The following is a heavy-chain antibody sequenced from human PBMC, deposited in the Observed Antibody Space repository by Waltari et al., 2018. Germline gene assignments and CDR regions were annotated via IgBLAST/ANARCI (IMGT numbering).Heavy chain of an antibody. CDR1: GGSISSSSYY. Sequence: QLQLQESGPGLVKPSETLSLPCTVSGGSISSSSYYWGWIRQPPGKGLEWLGSIYYSGSTYYNPSLKSRVTISVDTSKNQFSLKLSSVTAADTAVYYCATYPLSDYWGQGTLVTVSS. J-gene: IGHJ4*02. D-gene: IGHD2-2*01. CDR3: ATYPLSDY. V-gene: IGHV4-39*01. CDR2: IYYSGST.